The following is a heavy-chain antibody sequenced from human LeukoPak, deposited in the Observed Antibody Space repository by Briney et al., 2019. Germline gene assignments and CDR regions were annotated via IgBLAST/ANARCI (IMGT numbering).Heavy chain of an antibody. V-gene: IGHV4-34*01. CDR1: GGSFSGYY. CDR3: ASLPLSGYYDSSGYPPPPSDY. D-gene: IGHD3-22*01. J-gene: IGHJ4*02. Sequence: SATLSLTCAVYGGSFSGYYWSWIRQPPGKGLEWIGEINHSGSTNYNPSLRSRVTISVDTSKNQFSLKLSSVTAADTAVYYCASLPLSGYYDSSGYPPPPSDYWGQGTLVTVSS. CDR2: INHSGST.